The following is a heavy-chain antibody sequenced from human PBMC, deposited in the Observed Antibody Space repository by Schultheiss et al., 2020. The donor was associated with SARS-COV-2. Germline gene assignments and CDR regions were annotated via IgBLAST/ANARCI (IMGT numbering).Heavy chain of an antibody. V-gene: IGHV3-23*01. CDR1: GFTFSSYS. CDR3: ARDPSWGDVVVPAAMQGMDV. D-gene: IGHD2-2*01. J-gene: IGHJ6*02. CDR2: ISGSGGRT. Sequence: GGSLRLSCAASGFTFSSYSMNWVRQAPGKGLDWISFISGSGGRTHYADSVKGRFTISRDNSDNTLYLQMNSLRAEDTAVYYCARDPSWGDVVVPAAMQGMDVWGQGTTVTVSS.